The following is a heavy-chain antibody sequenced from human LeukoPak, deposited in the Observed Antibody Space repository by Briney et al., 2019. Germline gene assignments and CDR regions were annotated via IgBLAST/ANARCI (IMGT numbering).Heavy chain of an antibody. Sequence: ASVKVSCKGSGYTFTSYGIDWVRQAPGQGLEWMGWISAYNGNTNYAQKFQGRVTMTRDTSISTAYMELSRLRSDDTAVYYCARDPQLYYYDSSGSKNFDYWGQGTLVTVSS. CDR1: GYTFTSYG. CDR2: ISAYNGNT. CDR3: ARDPQLYYYDSSGSKNFDY. V-gene: IGHV1-18*01. D-gene: IGHD3-22*01. J-gene: IGHJ4*02.